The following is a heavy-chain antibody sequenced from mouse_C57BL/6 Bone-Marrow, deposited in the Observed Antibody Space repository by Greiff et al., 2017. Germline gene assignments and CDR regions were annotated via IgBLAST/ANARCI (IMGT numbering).Heavy chain of an antibody. CDR1: GFTFSDYY. J-gene: IGHJ2*01. D-gene: IGHD1-1*02. Sequence: EVKLMESEGGLVQPGSSMKLSCTASGFTFSDYYMAWVRQVPEKGLEWVANINYDGSSTYYLDSLKSRFIISRDNAKNILYLQMSSLKSEDTATYYCARDTMPGGFDYWGQGTTLTVSS. V-gene: IGHV5-16*01. CDR3: ARDTMPGGFDY. CDR2: INYDGSST.